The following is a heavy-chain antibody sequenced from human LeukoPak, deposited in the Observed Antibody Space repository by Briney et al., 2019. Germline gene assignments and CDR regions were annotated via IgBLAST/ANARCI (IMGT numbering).Heavy chain of an antibody. D-gene: IGHD2-2*01. CDR1: GFTFSSYA. CDR2: ISGSGGST. Sequence: PGGSLRLSCAASGFTFSSYAMSWVRQAPGKGLEWVSAISGSGGSTYYADSVKGRFTISRDNSKNTLYLQMNSLRAEGTAVYYCAKDDQRIWGPADYWGQGTLVTVSS. CDR3: AKDDQRIWGPADY. J-gene: IGHJ4*02. V-gene: IGHV3-23*01.